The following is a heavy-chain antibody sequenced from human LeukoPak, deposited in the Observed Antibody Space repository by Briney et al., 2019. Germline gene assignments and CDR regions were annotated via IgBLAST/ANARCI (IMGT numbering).Heavy chain of an antibody. J-gene: IGHJ4*02. CDR2: INPNSGGT. D-gene: IGHD6-19*01. CDR3: ARVSVAGTPDRDYFDY. Sequence: ASVKVSCKASGYTFTGYYMHWVRQAPGQGLGWMGCINPNSGGTNYAQKFQGRVTMTRDTSISTAYMELSSLRSDDTAVYYCARVSVAGTPDRDYFDYWGQGTLVTVSS. V-gene: IGHV1-2*02. CDR1: GYTFTGYY.